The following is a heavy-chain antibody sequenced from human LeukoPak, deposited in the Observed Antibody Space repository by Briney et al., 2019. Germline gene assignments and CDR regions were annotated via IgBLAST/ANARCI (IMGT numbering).Heavy chain of an antibody. CDR3: ARDQALQLVGDS. V-gene: IGHV3-23*01. CDR1: GFTFDTHH. J-gene: IGHJ4*02. D-gene: IGHD6-13*01. Sequence: GGSLRLSCAASGFTFDTHHMSWVRQAPGKGLEWLSDITGSGGTTHYSDSVTGRFTISRDNSKNTLCLQMDSLRVEDTAVYYCARDQALQLVGDSWGQGTLVSVSS. CDR2: ITGSGGTT.